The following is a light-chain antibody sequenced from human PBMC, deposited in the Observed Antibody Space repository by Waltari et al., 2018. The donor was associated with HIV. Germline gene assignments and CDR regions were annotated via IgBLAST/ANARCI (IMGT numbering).Light chain of an antibody. Sequence: ARTQPAPEPRHPRPSTTLPSPPTTRDLGSSTLFSWYQQHPGKAPKLMIYAVSKRPSGVSNRFSGSKSGNTASLTISGLQAEDEADYYCCSYAGSSTFYVFGTGTKVTVL. CDR2: AVS. CDR1: TRDLGSSTL. V-gene: IGLV2-23*02. J-gene: IGLJ1*01. CDR3: CSYAGSSTFYV.